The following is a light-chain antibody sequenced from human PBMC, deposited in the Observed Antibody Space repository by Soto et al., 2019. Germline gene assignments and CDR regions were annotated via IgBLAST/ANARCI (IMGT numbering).Light chain of an antibody. CDR3: QQYASSLLI. J-gene: IGKJ4*01. CDR1: QSVRSNY. CDR2: GAS. Sequence: EIVLTQSPGTLSLSSGERATLSCRASQSVRSNYLAWYQQKPGQAPRLLIYGASSRATGIPDRFGGSGSGTDFTLTISRLEPEDFALYYCQQYASSLLIFGGGTKVEIK. V-gene: IGKV3-20*01.